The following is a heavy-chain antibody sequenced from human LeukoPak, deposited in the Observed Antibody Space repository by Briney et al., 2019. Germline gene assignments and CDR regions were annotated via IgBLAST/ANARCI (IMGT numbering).Heavy chain of an antibody. CDR3: ARVGYYGSGSYYEAPS. CDR2: INHGGST. CDR1: GGSFSDYY. Sequence: SETLSLTCAAYGGSFSDYYWSWTRQPPGKGLEWIGEINHGGSTNYNPSLKSRVTISADTSKNQFSLKLSSVTAADTAVYYCARVGYYGSGSYYEAPSWGQGTLVTVSS. V-gene: IGHV4-34*01. J-gene: IGHJ5*02. D-gene: IGHD3-10*01.